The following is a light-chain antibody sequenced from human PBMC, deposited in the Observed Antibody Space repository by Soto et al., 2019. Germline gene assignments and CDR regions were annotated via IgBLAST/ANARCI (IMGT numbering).Light chain of an antibody. CDR2: KAS. CDR3: QQYSINPWT. CDR1: QSISNL. V-gene: IGKV1-5*03. J-gene: IGKJ1*01. Sequence: DIQMTQSPSTLAASVGERVTITCRASQSISNLLAWYQQKPGKAPNLLIYKASSLESGVPSRFSGSGSGTEFTLTISSLQPDDFATYYCQQYSINPWTCGQGTKVQIK.